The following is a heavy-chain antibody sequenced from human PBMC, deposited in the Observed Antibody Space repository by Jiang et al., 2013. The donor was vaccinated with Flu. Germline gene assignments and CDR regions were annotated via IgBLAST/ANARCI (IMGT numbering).Heavy chain of an antibody. Sequence: LLKPSETLSLTCDVSGYSISSGFYWGWIRQPPGKGLQWIGSINHSGSTNYKPSLKSRITISVDTSKNQYSLKLSSLTAADTAVYYCARVASRLQLGAFDIWGQGTMVTVSS. CDR3: ARVASRLQLGAFDI. D-gene: IGHD5-18*01. CDR2: INHSGST. J-gene: IGHJ3*02. V-gene: IGHV4-38-2*01. CDR1: GYSISSGFY.